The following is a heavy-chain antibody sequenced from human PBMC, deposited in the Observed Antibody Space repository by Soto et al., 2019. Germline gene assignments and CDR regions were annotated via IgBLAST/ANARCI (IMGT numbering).Heavy chain of an antibody. V-gene: IGHV3-33*01. CDR3: SRGSLLWFGDFPPLYSYSMHV. D-gene: IGHD3-10*01. Sequence: QVQLVESGGGVVQPGRSLRLSCAASGFTFSSYGMHWVRQAPGKGLEWVAVIWYDGSNKYYADSVKGRFTISRDNSNNTLYLLMNSPRADDTAVYYCSRGSLLWFGDFPPLYSYSMHVLRQGPTVTVSS. CDR1: GFTFSSYG. J-gene: IGHJ6*02. CDR2: IWYDGSNK.